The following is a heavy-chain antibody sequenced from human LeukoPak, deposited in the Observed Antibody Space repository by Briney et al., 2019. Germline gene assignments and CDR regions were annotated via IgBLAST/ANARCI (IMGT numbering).Heavy chain of an antibody. CDR2: ISGSGGST. J-gene: IGHJ4*02. CDR3: AKEGCSSTSCYVGDY. CDR1: GFTFSSYA. Sequence: GGSLRLSRAASGFTFSSYAMSWVRQAPGKGLEWVSAISGSGGSTYYADSVKGRFTISRDNSKNTLYLQMNSLRAEDTAVYYCAKEGCSSTSCYVGDYWGQGTLVTVSS. V-gene: IGHV3-23*01. D-gene: IGHD2-2*01.